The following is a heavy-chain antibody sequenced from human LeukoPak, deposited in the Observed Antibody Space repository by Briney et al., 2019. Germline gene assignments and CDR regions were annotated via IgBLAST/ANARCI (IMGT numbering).Heavy chain of an antibody. D-gene: IGHD3-22*01. CDR1: GGSIGSYY. Sequence: SETLSLTCIVSGGSIGSYYWSWIRQPPGKGLEWIGYIDYSGKTNYNPSLKSRVTISVDTSKNQFSLNLRSVAAADTAVYYCARHSKYYYDSSGSYVGYFQHWGQGTLVTVSS. CDR3: ARHSKYYYDSSGSYVGYFQH. V-gene: IGHV4-59*01. CDR2: IDYSGKT. J-gene: IGHJ1*01.